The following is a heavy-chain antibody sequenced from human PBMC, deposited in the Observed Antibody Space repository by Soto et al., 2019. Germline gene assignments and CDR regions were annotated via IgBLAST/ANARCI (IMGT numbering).Heavy chain of an antibody. D-gene: IGHD4-4*01. CDR3: ATMTTVTSDY. J-gene: IGHJ4*02. CDR1: GCTFSSYS. CDR2: ISSSSSYI. Sequence: VQLVESGGGLVKPGGSLRLSCAASGCTFSSYSMNWVRQAPGKGLEWVSSISSSSSYIYYADSVKGRFTISRDNAKNSLYLQMNSLRAEDTAVYYCATMTTVTSDYWGQGTLVTVSS. V-gene: IGHV3-21*01.